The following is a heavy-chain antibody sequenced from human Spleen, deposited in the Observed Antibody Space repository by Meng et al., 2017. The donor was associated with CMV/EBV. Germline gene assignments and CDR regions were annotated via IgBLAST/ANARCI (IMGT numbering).Heavy chain of an antibody. J-gene: IGHJ3*02. V-gene: IGHV3-23*01. CDR1: GGSIDSYY. D-gene: IGHD3-22*01. Sequence: ETLSLTCTVSGGSIDSYYWSWIRQPPGKGLEWVSAISGSGGSTYYADSVKGRFTISRDNSKNTLYLQMNSLRAEDTAVYYCAKLRKGDSSGYYYADAFDIWGQGTMVTVSS. CDR2: ISGSGGST. CDR3: AKLRKGDSSGYYYADAFDI.